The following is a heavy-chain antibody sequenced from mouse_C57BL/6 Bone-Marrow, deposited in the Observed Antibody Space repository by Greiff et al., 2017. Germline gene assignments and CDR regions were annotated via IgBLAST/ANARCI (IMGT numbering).Heavy chain of an antibody. Sequence: EVQLQQPGAELVKPGASVKISCKASGYTFTDYYMNWVKQSHGKSLEWIGDINPNNGGTSYNQKFKGKATLTVDKSSSTAYMELRSLTSEDSAVYYCARMDSNYDYWGQGTTLTVSS. V-gene: IGHV1-26*01. J-gene: IGHJ2*01. CDR2: INPNNGGT. D-gene: IGHD2-5*01. CDR3: ARMDSNYDY. CDR1: GYTFTDYY.